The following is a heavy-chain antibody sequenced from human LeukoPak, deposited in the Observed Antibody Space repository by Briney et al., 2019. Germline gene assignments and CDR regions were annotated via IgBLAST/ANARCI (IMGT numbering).Heavy chain of an antibody. CDR3: ARLKESLSLYYFDY. V-gene: IGHV4-34*01. J-gene: IGHJ4*02. CDR1: GGSFSGYY. Sequence: SETLSLTCAVYGGSFSGYYWSWIRHPPGQVLECIGEIHHSGSTNYNPSLKSRVTISVDTSKNQFSLKLSSVTAADTAVYYCARLKESLSLYYFDYWGQGTLVTVSS. CDR2: IHHSGST. D-gene: IGHD2/OR15-2a*01.